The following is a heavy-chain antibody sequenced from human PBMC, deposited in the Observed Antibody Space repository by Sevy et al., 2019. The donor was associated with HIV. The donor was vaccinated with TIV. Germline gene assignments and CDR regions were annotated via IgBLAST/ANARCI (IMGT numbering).Heavy chain of an antibody. Sequence: GESLKISCAASGFTFNNYGMHWVRQAPGKGLEWVAVVSYDGSTKYYADFVKGRFSISRDNSKNMVYLQMNSLRPEDTAVFYCAKGSRATDSAFDIWGQGTVVTVSS. CDR2: VSYDGSTK. CDR1: GFTFNNYG. J-gene: IGHJ3*02. D-gene: IGHD3-22*01. CDR3: AKGSRATDSAFDI. V-gene: IGHV3-30*18.